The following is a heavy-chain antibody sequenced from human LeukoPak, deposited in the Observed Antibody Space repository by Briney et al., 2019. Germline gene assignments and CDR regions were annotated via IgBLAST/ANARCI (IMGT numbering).Heavy chain of an antibody. Sequence: GGSLRLSCAASGFTFSSYAMRWVRQAPGKGLEYVSAISSNGGSTYYANSVKGRFTISRDNSKNTLYLQMGSLRAEDMAVYYCARSTISSSSYYFDYWGQGTLVTVSS. V-gene: IGHV3-64*01. CDR1: GFTFSSYA. CDR2: ISSNGGST. D-gene: IGHD6-6*01. CDR3: ARSTISSSSYYFDY. J-gene: IGHJ4*02.